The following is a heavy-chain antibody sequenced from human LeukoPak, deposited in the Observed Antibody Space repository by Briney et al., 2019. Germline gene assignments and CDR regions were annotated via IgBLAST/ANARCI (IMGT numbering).Heavy chain of an antibody. Sequence: SGPTLVKPTQTLTLTCTFSGFSLSTSGVGVGWIRQPPGKALEWLALIYWNDDKRYSPSLKSRLTISKDTSKNQVVLTMTNMDPVDTATYYCARMVTARTALDYWGQGNLVTVSS. CDR1: GFSLSTSGVG. D-gene: IGHD2-21*02. CDR3: ARMVTARTALDY. V-gene: IGHV2-5*01. CDR2: IYWNDDK. J-gene: IGHJ4*02.